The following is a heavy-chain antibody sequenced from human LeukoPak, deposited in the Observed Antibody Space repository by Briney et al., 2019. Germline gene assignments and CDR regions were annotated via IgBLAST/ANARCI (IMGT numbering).Heavy chain of an antibody. CDR3: ARDRTTIFGVVIISGGMDV. D-gene: IGHD3-3*01. V-gene: IGHV1-69*13. CDR2: IIPIFGTA. J-gene: IGHJ6*02. CDR1: GGTFSRYA. Sequence: SAKVSCKASGGTFSRYAISWVRQAPGQGLEWMGGIIPIFGTANYAQKFQGRVTITADESTSTAYMELSSLRSEDTAVYYCARDRTTIFGVVIISGGMDVWGQGTTVTVSS.